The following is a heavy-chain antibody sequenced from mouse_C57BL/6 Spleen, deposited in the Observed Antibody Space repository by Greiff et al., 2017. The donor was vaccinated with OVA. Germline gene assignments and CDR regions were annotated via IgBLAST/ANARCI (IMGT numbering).Heavy chain of an antibody. CDR1: GYTFTSYW. D-gene: IGHD1-1*01. Sequence: QVQLQQSGTDLVKPGASVKLSCKASGYTFTSYWMHWVKQRPGQGLEWIGNINPSNGGTNYNEKFKSKATLTVDKSSSTAYMQLSSLTSEDSAVYYCARPPSYYGSSYGFAYWGQGTLVTVSA. CDR3: ARPPSYYGSSYGFAY. CDR2: INPSNGGT. V-gene: IGHV1-53*01. J-gene: IGHJ3*01.